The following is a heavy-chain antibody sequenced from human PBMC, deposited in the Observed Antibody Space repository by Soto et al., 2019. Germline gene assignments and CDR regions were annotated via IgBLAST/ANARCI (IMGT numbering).Heavy chain of an antibody. CDR3: ARDTNYYESSNYFDDGFDI. J-gene: IGHJ3*02. D-gene: IGHD3-22*01. CDR2: IHYSGST. CDR1: GGSIGSYY. V-gene: IGHV4-59*01. Sequence: PSETLSLTCSVSGGSIGSYYWSWVRQAPGKGLEWIGHIHYSGSTNYNPSLTSRVTTSVDTSKIQFSLRLTSVTAADTAMYYCARDTNYYESSNYFDDGFDIWGQGTMVTVSS.